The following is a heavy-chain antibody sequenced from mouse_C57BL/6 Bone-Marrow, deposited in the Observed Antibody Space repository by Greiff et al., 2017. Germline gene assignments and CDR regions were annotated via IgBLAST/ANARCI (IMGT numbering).Heavy chain of an antibody. J-gene: IGHJ4*01. V-gene: IGHV1-80*01. CDR1: GYAFSSYW. Sequence: QVQLKESGAELVKPGASVKISCKASGYAFSSYWMSWVKQRPGKGLEWIGQIYPGDGDTNYTGKFKGKATLTADKSSSTAYMQLSSLTSEDSAVYFCARSVYYGSSYYYAMDYWGQGTSVTVSS. D-gene: IGHD1-1*01. CDR3: ARSVYYGSSYYYAMDY. CDR2: IYPGDGDT.